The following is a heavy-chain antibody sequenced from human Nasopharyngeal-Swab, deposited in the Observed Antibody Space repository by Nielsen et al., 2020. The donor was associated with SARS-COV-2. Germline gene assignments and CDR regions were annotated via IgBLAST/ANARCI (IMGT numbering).Heavy chain of an antibody. V-gene: IGHV3-53*04. CDR1: GFSVSSSY. D-gene: IGHD3-22*01. CDR2: IYSGGST. CDR3: ARERYYYDSSGYPGSNWFDP. Sequence: GGSLRLSCAASGFSVSSSYMSWVRQALGKGLVWVSVIYSGGSTYYADSVKGRFTISRHNSKNTLYLQMNSLRAEDTAVYYCARERYYYDSSGYPGSNWFDPWGQGTLVTVSS. J-gene: IGHJ5*02.